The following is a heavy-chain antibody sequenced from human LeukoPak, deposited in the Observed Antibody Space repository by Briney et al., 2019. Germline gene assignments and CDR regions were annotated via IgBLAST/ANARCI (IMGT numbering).Heavy chain of an antibody. CDR3: ARDFATYYDILTGYRQFPDY. J-gene: IGHJ4*02. V-gene: IGHV1-46*01. CDR2: INPSGGST. Sequence: GASVKVSCKASGGTFSSYAISWVRQAPGQGLEWMGIINPSGGSTSYAQKFQGRVTMTRDTSTSTVYMELSSLRSEDTAVYYCARDFATYYDILTGYRQFPDYWGQGTLVTVSS. D-gene: IGHD3-9*01. CDR1: GGTFSSYA.